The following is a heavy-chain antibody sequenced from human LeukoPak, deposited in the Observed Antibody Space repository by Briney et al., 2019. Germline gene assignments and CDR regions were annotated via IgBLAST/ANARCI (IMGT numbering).Heavy chain of an antibody. V-gene: IGHV3-33*01. CDR1: GFTFSHFG. D-gene: IGHD5-24*01. CDR2: IWYNGRNQ. J-gene: IGHJ4*02. CDR3: VREGTSGNGDGYNSYDY. Sequence: PGRSLRLSCAATGFTFSHFGMHWARQAPGKGLEWVAVIWYNGRNQYYRDSVKGRFTISRDNFKNTLHLQMNSLRVEDTAMYYCVREGTSGNGDGYNSYDYWGQGTLVTVSS.